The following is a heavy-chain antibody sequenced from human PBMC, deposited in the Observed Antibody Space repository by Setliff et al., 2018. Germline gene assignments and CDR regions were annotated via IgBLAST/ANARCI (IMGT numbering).Heavy chain of an antibody. Sequence: KPSETLSLTCAVYGGSISSSSYYWGWIRQPPGKGLEWIGSIYYSGSTYYNPSLKSRVTISVDTSKNQFSLKLSSVTAADTAVYYCARRATYYNFWSGYYDYWGQGTLVTVSS. CDR2: IYYSGST. CDR3: ARRATYYNFWSGYYDY. V-gene: IGHV4-39*07. CDR1: GGSISSSSYY. D-gene: IGHD3-3*01. J-gene: IGHJ4*02.